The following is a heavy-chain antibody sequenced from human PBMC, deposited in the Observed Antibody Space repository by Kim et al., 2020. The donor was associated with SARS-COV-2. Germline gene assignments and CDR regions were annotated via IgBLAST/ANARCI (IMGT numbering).Heavy chain of an antibody. CDR2: IYPGDSDT. J-gene: IGHJ3*02. CDR3: ARQYCSGGSCYGAFDI. D-gene: IGHD2-15*01. CDR1: GYSFTSYW. Sequence: GESLKISCKGSGYSFTSYWIGWVHQMPGKGLEWMGIIYPGDSDTRYSPSFQGQVTISADKSISTAYLQWSSLKASDTAMYYCARQYCSGGSCYGAFDIWGQGTMVTVSS. V-gene: IGHV5-51*07.